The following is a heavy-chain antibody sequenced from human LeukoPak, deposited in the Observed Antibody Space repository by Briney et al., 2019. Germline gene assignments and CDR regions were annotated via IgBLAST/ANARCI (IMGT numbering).Heavy chain of an antibody. J-gene: IGHJ4*02. CDR1: GFTFSSYA. CDR3: ARDRPILWFGELSGGLDY. Sequence: GGSLRLSCAASGFTFSSYAIHWVRQAPGKGLEWVAVISYDGSNKYYADSVKGRFTISRDNSKNTLYLQMNSLRAEDTAVYYCARDRPILWFGELSGGLDYWGQGTLVTVSS. D-gene: IGHD3-10*01. CDR2: ISYDGSNK. V-gene: IGHV3-30*01.